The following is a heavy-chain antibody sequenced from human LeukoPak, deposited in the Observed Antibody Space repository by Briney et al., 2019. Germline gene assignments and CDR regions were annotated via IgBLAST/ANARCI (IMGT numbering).Heavy chain of an antibody. CDR2: ISSSSSTI. D-gene: IGHD5-12*01. V-gene: IGHV3-48*02. J-gene: IGHJ4*02. CDR3: ARDLYLSRYSGYDWGYFDY. CDR1: GFTFSSYS. Sequence: GGSLRLSCAASGFTFSSYSMTWVRQAPGKGLEWVSYISSSSSTIYYADSVKGRFTISRDNAKNSLCLQMNSLRDEDTAVYYCARDLYLSRYSGYDWGYFDYWGQGTLVTVSS.